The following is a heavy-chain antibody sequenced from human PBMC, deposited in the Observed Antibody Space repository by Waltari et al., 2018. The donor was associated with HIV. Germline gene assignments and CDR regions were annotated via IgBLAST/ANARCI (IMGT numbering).Heavy chain of an antibody. CDR2: INAGNGNT. D-gene: IGHD4-17*01. CDR3: ARVHTHGDYEPLSSPYYYYGMDV. Sequence: QVQLVQSGAEVKKPGASVKVSCKASGYTFTSYAMHWVRQAPGQRLEWWGWINAGNGNTKYSQKFQGRVTITRDTSASTAYMELSSLRSEDTAVYYCARVHTHGDYEPLSSPYYYYGMDVWGQGTTVTVSS. V-gene: IGHV1-3*01. J-gene: IGHJ6*02. CDR1: GYTFTSYA.